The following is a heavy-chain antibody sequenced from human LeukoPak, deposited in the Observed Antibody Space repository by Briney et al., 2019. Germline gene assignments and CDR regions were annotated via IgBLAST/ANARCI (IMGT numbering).Heavy chain of an antibody. CDR2: IYYSGST. Sequence: SETLSLTCTVSGGSISSGGYYWSWIRQPPGKGLEWIGYIYYSGSTNYNPSLKSRVTISVDTSKNQFSLKLSSVTAADTAVYYCARELAARRVLDYWGQGTLVTVSS. D-gene: IGHD6-6*01. V-gene: IGHV4-61*08. J-gene: IGHJ4*02. CDR1: GGSISSGGYY. CDR3: ARELAARRVLDY.